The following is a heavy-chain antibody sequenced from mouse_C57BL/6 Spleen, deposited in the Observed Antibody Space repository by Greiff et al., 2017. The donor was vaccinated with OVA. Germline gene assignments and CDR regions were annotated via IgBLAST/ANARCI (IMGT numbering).Heavy chain of an antibody. V-gene: IGHV1-82*01. D-gene: IGHD2-3*01. CDR1: GYAFSSSW. Sequence: VQRVESGPELVKPGASVKISCKASGYAFSSSWMNWVKQRPGKGLEWIGRIYPGDGDTNYNGKFKGKATLTADKSSSTAYMQLSSLTSEDSAVYFCARDGYYGYFDVWGTGTTVTVSS. CDR3: ARDGYYGYFDV. CDR2: IYPGDGDT. J-gene: IGHJ1*03.